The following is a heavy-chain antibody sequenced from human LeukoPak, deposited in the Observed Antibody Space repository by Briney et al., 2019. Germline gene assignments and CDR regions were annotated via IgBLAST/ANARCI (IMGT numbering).Heavy chain of an antibody. CDR3: AADLPGGAMFDP. V-gene: IGHV1-58*02. CDR2: IVVGSGNT. D-gene: IGHD3-16*01. Sequence: TSVKVSCKASGFTFSSSTIQWVRQARGQRLEWMGWIVVGSGNTNYAQNFQERATITRDMSTSTAYMEVSSLRSEDTAVYYCAADLPGGAMFDPWGQGTLVTVSS. J-gene: IGHJ5*02. CDR1: GFTFSSST.